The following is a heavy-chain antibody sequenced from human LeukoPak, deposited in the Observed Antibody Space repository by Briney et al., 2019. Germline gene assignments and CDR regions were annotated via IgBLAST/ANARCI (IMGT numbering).Heavy chain of an antibody. D-gene: IGHD4-11*01. J-gene: IGHJ4*02. Sequence: GGSLRLSCAASGFTFSSYAMSWVRQAPGKGLEWVSAISGSGGSTYYADSVKGRFTISRDNSNNTLYLQMNSLRVEDTAIYYCAKYCRTLNMTTGTTSDYWGQGTLVTVSS. V-gene: IGHV3-23*01. CDR1: GFTFSSYA. CDR3: AKYCRTLNMTTGTTSDY. CDR2: ISGSGGST.